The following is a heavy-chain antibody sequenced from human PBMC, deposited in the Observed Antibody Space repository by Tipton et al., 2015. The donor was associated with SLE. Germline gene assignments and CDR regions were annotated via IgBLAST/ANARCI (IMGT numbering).Heavy chain of an antibody. J-gene: IGHJ4*02. CDR2: IFHSGDV. Sequence: TLSLTCAVSGSSISSYHWGWIRQPPGKGLEWMGSIFHSGDVYYNPSVKSRVTISIETSKNQFSLQLTSMTAADTAVYYCARQGIMASAGLGYWGQGTLVTVSS. CDR3: ARQGIMASAGLGY. D-gene: IGHD6-13*01. CDR1: GSSISSYH. V-gene: IGHV4-38-2*01.